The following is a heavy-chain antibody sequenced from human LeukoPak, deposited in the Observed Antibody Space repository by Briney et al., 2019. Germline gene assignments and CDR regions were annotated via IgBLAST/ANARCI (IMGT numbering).Heavy chain of an antibody. D-gene: IGHD1-26*01. Sequence: GGSLRLSCAASGFTFSSYWMSWVRQTPGKGLEWVGRIKSKTDGGTTDYAAPVKGRFTISRDDSKNTLYLQMNSLKTEDTAVYYCTTEARYSGSYTVDYWGQGTLVTVSS. J-gene: IGHJ4*02. V-gene: IGHV3-15*01. CDR3: TTEARYSGSYTVDY. CDR1: GFTFSSYW. CDR2: IKSKTDGGTT.